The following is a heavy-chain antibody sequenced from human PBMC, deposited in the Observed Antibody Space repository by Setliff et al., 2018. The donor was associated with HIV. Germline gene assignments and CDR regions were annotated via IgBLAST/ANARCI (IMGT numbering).Heavy chain of an antibody. CDR3: ARNSFPVGVTGTGPLFDY. CDR1: GGTLTTYG. Sequence: ASVKVSCKASGGTLTTYGISWVRQAPGQGLEWMGQIIPIFGTTNYAQKFQGRVTITADESTSTAYMELSSLRSEDTAVYYCARNSFPVGVTGTGPLFDYWGQGTLVTVSS. D-gene: IGHD6-19*01. CDR2: IIPIFGTT. J-gene: IGHJ4*02. V-gene: IGHV1-69*13.